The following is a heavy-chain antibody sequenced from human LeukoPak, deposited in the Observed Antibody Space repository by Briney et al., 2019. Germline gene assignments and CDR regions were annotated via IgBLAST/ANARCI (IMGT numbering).Heavy chain of an antibody. CDR2: ISYDGSNK. Sequence: GGSLRLSCAASGFTFSSYGMHWVRQAPGKGLEWVAVISYDGSNKYYADSVKGRFTISRDNSKNTLYLQMNSLRAEDTAVYYCARAGRSGWYDAFDIWGQGTMVTVSS. CDR3: ARAGRSGWYDAFDI. D-gene: IGHD6-19*01. CDR1: GFTFSSYG. J-gene: IGHJ3*02. V-gene: IGHV3-30*03.